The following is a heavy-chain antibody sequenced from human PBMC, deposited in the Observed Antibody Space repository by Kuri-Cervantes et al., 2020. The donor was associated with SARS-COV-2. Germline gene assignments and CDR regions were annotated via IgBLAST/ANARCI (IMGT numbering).Heavy chain of an antibody. D-gene: IGHD6-13*01. V-gene: IGHV1-69*13. CDR1: GGTFSSYA. Sequence: LVKASCKASGGTFSSYAISWVRQAPGQGLEWMGRIIPIFGTANYAQKFQGRVTITADESTSTAYMELSSLRSEDTAVYYCARGLGSSWPMTTYYFDYWGQGTLVTVSS. J-gene: IGHJ4*02. CDR3: ARGLGSSWPMTTYYFDY. CDR2: IIPIFGTA.